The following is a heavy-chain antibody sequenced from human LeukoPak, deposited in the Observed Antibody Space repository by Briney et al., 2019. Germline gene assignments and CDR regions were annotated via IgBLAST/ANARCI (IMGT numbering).Heavy chain of an antibody. J-gene: IGHJ6*02. CDR1: GYTLTELS. CDR3: ATCTTVADYYYGMDV. D-gene: IGHD4-11*01. CDR2: FDPEDGET. Sequence: ASVKVSCKVSGYTLTELSMHWVRPAPGKGREWMGGFDPEDGETIYAQKFQGRVTMTEDTSTDTAYMELSSLRSEDTAVYYCATCTTVADYYYGMDVWGQGTTVTVSS. V-gene: IGHV1-24*01.